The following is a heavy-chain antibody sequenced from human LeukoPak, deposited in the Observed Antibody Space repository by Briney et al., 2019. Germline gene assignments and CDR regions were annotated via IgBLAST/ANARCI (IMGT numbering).Heavy chain of an antibody. CDR1: NGSFSGYY. CDR3: ARAFGEVTAITPTPYYFDY. J-gene: IGHJ4*02. Sequence: SETLSLTCGVYNGSFSGYYWSWIRQTPGKGLEWIGEINQSGSTKYNPSLKSRVTISIDTSKNQFSLKLSSVTAADTAVYYCARAFGEVTAITPTPYYFDYWGQGTLVTVSS. CDR2: INQSGST. V-gene: IGHV4-34*01. D-gene: IGHD2-21*02.